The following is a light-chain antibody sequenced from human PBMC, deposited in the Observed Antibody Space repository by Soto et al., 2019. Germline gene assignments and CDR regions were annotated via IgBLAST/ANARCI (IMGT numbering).Light chain of an antibody. CDR3: QQYGSSPPYA. J-gene: IGKJ2*01. CDR1: ESVSSRY. V-gene: IGKV3-20*01. Sequence: EIVLTQSPGTLSLSPGERATLSCRASESVSSRYLAWYRQKPGQAPRLLIYGASSRDTGIPDRFSGSGSGTAFNLTISSLEPEDFAVYYCQQYGSSPPYAFGQGTKLEIK. CDR2: GAS.